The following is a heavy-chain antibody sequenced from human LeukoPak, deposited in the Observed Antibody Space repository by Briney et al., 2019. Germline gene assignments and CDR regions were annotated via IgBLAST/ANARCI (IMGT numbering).Heavy chain of an antibody. J-gene: IGHJ4*02. Sequence: ASVKVSCKASGYTFTGYYMHWVRQAPGQGLGWMGRINPNSGGTNYAQKFQGRVTMTRDTSISTAYMELSRLRSDDTAVYYCARDASTLGVFDYWGQGTLVTVSS. CDR2: INPNSGGT. V-gene: IGHV1-2*06. D-gene: IGHD3-16*01. CDR3: ARDASTLGVFDY. CDR1: GYTFTGYY.